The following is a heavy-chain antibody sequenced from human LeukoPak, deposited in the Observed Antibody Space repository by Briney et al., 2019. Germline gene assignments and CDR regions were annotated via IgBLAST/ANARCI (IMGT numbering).Heavy chain of an antibody. CDR1: GYTFTSYG. CDR2: IIPIFGTA. CDR3: ARDVLRFLEWPSYYYYYMDV. Sequence: SSVKVSCKASGYTFTSYGISWVRQAPGQGLEWMGGIIPIFGTANYAQKFQGRVTITADESTSTAYMELSSLRSEDTAVYYCARDVLRFLEWPSYYYYYMDVWGKGTTVTVSS. V-gene: IGHV1-69*13. J-gene: IGHJ6*03. D-gene: IGHD3-3*01.